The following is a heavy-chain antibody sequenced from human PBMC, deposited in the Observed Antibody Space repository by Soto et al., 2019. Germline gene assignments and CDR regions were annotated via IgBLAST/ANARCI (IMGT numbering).Heavy chain of an antibody. V-gene: IGHV2-5*02. D-gene: IGHD2-21*02. Sequence: QITLKESGPPLVKPTQTLTLTCTFSGLSLSTTGVGVGWIRQPPGKALEWLARIYWDGGKRYIPSLKSRLTITXDTSQNXXVLPMTNMDPVDTATYYCVQSRCGGDCLQSYSSHSYYGLDVWGKGTTVTVSS. CDR3: VQSRCGGDCLQSYSSHSYYGLDV. CDR2: IYWDGGK. J-gene: IGHJ6*04. CDR1: GLSLSTTGVG.